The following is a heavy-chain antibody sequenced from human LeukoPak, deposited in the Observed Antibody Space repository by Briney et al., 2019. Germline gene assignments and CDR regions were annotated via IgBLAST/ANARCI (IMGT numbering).Heavy chain of an antibody. CDR1: GGSVNNYY. D-gene: IGHD3-10*01. Sequence: KPSETLSLTCTVSGGSVNNYYWGWIRQPPGMGLDWIGIVYYSGSTYYNPSLKSRVTISVDTSKSQFSLKLSSVTAADTAIYYCARGGYYGSGNDFRFDPWGQGTLVTVSS. V-gene: IGHV4-39*07. CDR3: ARGGYYGSGNDFRFDP. CDR2: VYYSGST. J-gene: IGHJ5*02.